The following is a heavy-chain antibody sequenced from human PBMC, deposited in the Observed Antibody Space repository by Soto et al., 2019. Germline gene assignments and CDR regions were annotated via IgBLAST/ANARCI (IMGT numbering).Heavy chain of an antibody. CDR1: GGSISSYY. CDR2: IYTSGST. V-gene: IGHV4-4*07. J-gene: IGHJ6*02. D-gene: IGHD6-13*01. CDR3: ARDIGIAAAGIYYYYGMDV. Sequence: QVQLQESGPGLVKPSETLSLTCTVSGGSISSYYWSWIRQPAGKGLEWIGRIYTSGSTNYNPSLKGRVTMSVDTSKNQFSLKLSSVTAADTAVYYCARDIGIAAAGIYYYYGMDVWGQGTTVTVSS.